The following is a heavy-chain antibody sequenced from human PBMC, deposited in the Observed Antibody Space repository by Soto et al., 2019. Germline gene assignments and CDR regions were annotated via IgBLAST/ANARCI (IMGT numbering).Heavy chain of an antibody. CDR2: IIPIFGTA. Sequence: QVQLVQSGAEVKKPGSSVKVSCKASGGTFSSYAISWVRQAPGQGLEWMGGIIPIFGTANYAQKFQGRVTITADESTSTAYMELSSLRSEDTAVYYCARDRYSSSSGTSGGFDPWGQGTLVTVSS. D-gene: IGHD6-13*01. CDR3: ARDRYSSSSGTSGGFDP. V-gene: IGHV1-69*12. CDR1: GGTFSSYA. J-gene: IGHJ5*02.